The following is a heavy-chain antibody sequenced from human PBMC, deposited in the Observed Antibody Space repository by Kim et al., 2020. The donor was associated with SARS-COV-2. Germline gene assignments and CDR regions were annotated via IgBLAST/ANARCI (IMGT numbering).Heavy chain of an antibody. CDR3: ARRQGWEPRPIDY. D-gene: IGHD1-26*01. J-gene: IGHJ4*02. CDR1: GGSISSSSYY. CDR2: IYYSGST. Sequence: SETLSLTCTVSGGSISSSSYYWGWIRQPPGKGLEWIGSIYYSGSTYYNPSLKSRVTISVDTSKNQFSLKLSSVTAADTAVYYCARRQGWEPRPIDYWGQGTLVTVSS. V-gene: IGHV4-39*01.